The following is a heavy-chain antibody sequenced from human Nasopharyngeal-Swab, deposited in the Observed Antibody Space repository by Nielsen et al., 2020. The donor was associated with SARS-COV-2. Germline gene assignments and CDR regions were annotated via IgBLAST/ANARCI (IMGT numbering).Heavy chain of an antibody. J-gene: IGHJ3*01. CDR1: GGTFSSYA. CDR2: IIPIFGTA. Sequence: SVTVSCKASGGTFSSYAISWVRQAPGQGLEWMGGIIPIFGTANYAQKFQGRVNMTEDTSTDTAYMELSSLRSEDTAVYYCATDGVWGQGTMVTVSS. CDR3: ATDGV. V-gene: IGHV1-69*06.